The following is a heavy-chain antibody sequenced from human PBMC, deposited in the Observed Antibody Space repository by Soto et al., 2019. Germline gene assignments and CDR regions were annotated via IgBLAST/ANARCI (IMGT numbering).Heavy chain of an antibody. J-gene: IGHJ6*03. Sequence: ASMKVSCKVSGYTLTELSMHWVRQAPGKGLEWMGGFDPEDGETIYAQKFQGRVTMTEDTSTDTAYMELSSLRSEDTAVYYCATGIAAAGIEYYYYYYMDVWGKGTTVTVSS. CDR1: GYTLTELS. CDR2: FDPEDGET. CDR3: ATGIAAAGIEYYYYYYMDV. D-gene: IGHD6-13*01. V-gene: IGHV1-24*01.